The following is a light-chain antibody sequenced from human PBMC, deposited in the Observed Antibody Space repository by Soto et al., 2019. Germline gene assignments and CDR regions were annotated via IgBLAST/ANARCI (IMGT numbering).Light chain of an antibody. CDR2: GAS. J-gene: IGKJ2*01. CDR3: QQSYRSPYT. Sequence: IPMTQSPSSLSASVGDSVTVTCRASQSINIYLNWYQQKPGKAPTLLIYGASSLQSGVPSRFTGGGSRTDFILTISSLQPEDFATYYCQQSYRSPYTFGQGTKLEIK. CDR1: QSINIY. V-gene: IGKV1-39*01.